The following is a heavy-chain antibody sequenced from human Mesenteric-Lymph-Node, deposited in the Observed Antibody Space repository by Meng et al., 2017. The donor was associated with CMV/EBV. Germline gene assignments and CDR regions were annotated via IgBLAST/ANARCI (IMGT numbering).Heavy chain of an antibody. V-gene: IGHV4-31*02. Sequence: SSASISRGGYFRRWLRQHPGNGLEWIGYIYYRGSTYYNPSLKSRVSISVDTSENQFSLKLSSVTAADTAVYYCARGHPVYSGSYFSHWGQGTLVTVSS. CDR2: IYYRGST. CDR3: ARGHPVYSGSYFSH. CDR1: SASISRGGYF. J-gene: IGHJ4*02. D-gene: IGHD1-26*01.